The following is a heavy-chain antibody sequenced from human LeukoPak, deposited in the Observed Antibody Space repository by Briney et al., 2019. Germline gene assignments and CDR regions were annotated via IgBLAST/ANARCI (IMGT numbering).Heavy chain of an antibody. V-gene: IGHV1-8*01. CDR1: GYTFTSYD. Sequence: ASVKVSCKASGYTFTSYDINWVRQATGQGLEWMGWMNPNSGNTGYAQKFQGRVTMPRNTSISTAYMELSSLRSEDTAVYYCARGGNWNYLNDFDYWGQRTLVTLSS. D-gene: IGHD1-7*01. J-gene: IGHJ4*02. CDR2: MNPNSGNT. CDR3: ARGGNWNYLNDFDY.